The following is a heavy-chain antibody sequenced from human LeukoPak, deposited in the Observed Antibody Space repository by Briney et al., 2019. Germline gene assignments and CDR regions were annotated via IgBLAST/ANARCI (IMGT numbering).Heavy chain of an antibody. J-gene: IGHJ4*02. CDR3: ACNYYGSGSPLV. V-gene: IGHV1-3*01. D-gene: IGHD3-10*01. CDR2: INAGNGNT. Sequence: ASVKVSCKASGYTFTSYAMHWVRQAPGQRLEWMGWINAGNGNTKYSQKFQGRVTITRDTSASTAYMELSSLRSEDTAVYYCACNYYGSGSPLVWGQGTLVTVSS. CDR1: GYTFTSYA.